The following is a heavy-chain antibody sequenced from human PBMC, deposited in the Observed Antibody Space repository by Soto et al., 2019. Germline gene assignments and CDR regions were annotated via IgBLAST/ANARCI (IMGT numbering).Heavy chain of an antibody. CDR3: ARGGNRYSTTASGVGGFDF. CDR2: INPSGGRT. J-gene: IGHJ4*02. Sequence: ASVKVSCKASGYTFTHHYIHWVRQAPGQGLDWVGVINPSGGRTNYAQKFQGRVTMTGDTSTRTVYMELSSLRSADTAVYFCARGGNRYSTTASGVGGFDFWGQGTLVTVSS. V-gene: IGHV1-46*01. D-gene: IGHD2-8*01. CDR1: GYTFTHHY.